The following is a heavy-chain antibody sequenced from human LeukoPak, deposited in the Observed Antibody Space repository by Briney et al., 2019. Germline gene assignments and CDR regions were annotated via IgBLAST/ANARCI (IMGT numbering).Heavy chain of an antibody. CDR1: GGTFSSYA. Sequence: GASVKVSCKASGGTFSSYAISWVRQAPGQGLEWMGGIIPIFGTANYAQKFQGRVTITADESTSTAYMELSSLRSEDTAVYYCARDGTWVWRFVPGVEAVQQWFDPWGQGTLVTVSS. D-gene: IGHD2-21*01. CDR3: ARDGTWVWRFVPGVEAVQQWFDP. CDR2: IIPIFGTA. V-gene: IGHV1-69*13. J-gene: IGHJ5*02.